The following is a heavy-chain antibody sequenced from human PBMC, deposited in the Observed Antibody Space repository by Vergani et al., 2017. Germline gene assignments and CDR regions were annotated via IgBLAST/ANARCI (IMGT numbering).Heavy chain of an antibody. Sequence: QLQLQQSGPGLVKPSETLFLTCTVSADSISSGSYYWGWIRQPPGKSLEWIGSIYYSGLTYSNPPLKSRVAISVNTSKNQFSMKVTSVTAADTAVYFCARQRPGSGWSPGDFDDWGQGILVTVSS. CDR2: IYYSGLT. CDR1: ADSISSGSYY. D-gene: IGHD6-19*01. CDR3: ARQRPGSGWSPGDFDD. V-gene: IGHV4-39*01. J-gene: IGHJ4*02.